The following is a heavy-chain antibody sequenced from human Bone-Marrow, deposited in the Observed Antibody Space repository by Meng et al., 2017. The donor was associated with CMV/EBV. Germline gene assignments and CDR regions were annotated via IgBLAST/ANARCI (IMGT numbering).Heavy chain of an antibody. V-gene: IGHV3-33*01. Sequence: GESLKISCAASGFTFSSYGMHWVRQAPGKGLEWVAVIWYDGSNKYYADSVKGRFTISRDNSKNTLYLQMNSLRAEDTAVYYCARVPLKGTFAPWGPGNRVNGAS. J-gene: IGHJ5*02. CDR3: ARVPLKGTFAP. CDR1: GFTFSSYG. CDR2: IWYDGSNK.